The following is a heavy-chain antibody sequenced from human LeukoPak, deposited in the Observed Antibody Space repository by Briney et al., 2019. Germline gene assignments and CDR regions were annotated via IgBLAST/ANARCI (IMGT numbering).Heavy chain of an antibody. V-gene: IGHV1-18*01. J-gene: IGHJ3*02. Sequence: ASVRVSCKTSGYTFSSHGITWVRQAPGQGLEWMGWISASSGKTNIAQNLQGRVTVTTETSTSTAYMDLRSLRSDDTAVYYCARAYCGSTSCYFDIWGQGTMVTVSS. CDR2: ISASSGKT. D-gene: IGHD2-2*01. CDR3: ARAYCGSTSCYFDI. CDR1: GYTFSSHG.